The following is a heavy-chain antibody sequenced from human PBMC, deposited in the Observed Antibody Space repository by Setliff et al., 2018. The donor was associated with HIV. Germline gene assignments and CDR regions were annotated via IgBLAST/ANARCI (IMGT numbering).Heavy chain of an antibody. D-gene: IGHD3-10*01. J-gene: IGHJ4*02. CDR2: ISVYSGNT. V-gene: IGHV1-18*01. CDR1: GYTFTSYG. Sequence: AASVKVSCKASGYTFTSYGISWVRQAPGQGLEWVGWISVYSGNTNYAQKLQGRVTLTTDTSTSTAYMELRSLRFDDTAVYYCARDRDSGSHITTRWGQGTLVTVSS. CDR3: ARDRDSGSHITTR.